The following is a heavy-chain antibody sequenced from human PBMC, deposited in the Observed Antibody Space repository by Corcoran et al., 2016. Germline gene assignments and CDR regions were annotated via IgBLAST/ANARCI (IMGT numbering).Heavy chain of an antibody. CDR2: INPNSGGT. J-gene: IGHJ3*02. D-gene: IGHD2-2*01. Sequence: QVQLVQSGAEVKKPGASVKVSCKASGYTFTGYYMHWVRQAPGQGLEWMGWINPNSGGTNYAQKFQGWVTMTRDTSISTADMELSRLRSDDTAGYYCARRCSSTSCSGDAFDIWGQGTMVTVSA. CDR3: ARRCSSTSCSGDAFDI. CDR1: GYTFTGYY. V-gene: IGHV1-2*04.